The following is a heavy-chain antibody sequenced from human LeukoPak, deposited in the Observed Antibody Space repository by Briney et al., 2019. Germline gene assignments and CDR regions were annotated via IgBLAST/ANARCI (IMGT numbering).Heavy chain of an antibody. J-gene: IGHJ6*02. D-gene: IGHD5-12*01. Sequence: PSQTLSLTCTVSGGSISSGDYYWSWIRQPPGKGLEWIGYIYYSGSTCYNPSLKSRVTISVDTSKNQFSLKLSSVTAADTAVYYCARDSVATHYYYGMDVWGQGTTVTVSS. CDR1: GGSISSGDYY. CDR3: ARDSVATHYYYGMDV. V-gene: IGHV4-30-4*01. CDR2: IYYSGST.